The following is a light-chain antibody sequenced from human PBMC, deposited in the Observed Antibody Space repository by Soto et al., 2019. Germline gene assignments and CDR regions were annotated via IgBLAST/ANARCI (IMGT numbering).Light chain of an antibody. CDR1: QDISNS. Sequence: DIQMTQSPSSLSASVGDRVTITCQARQDISNSLNWYQQKPGKAPKLLIYEASNLETGVPARFSGRGSGTDFTFPISSLQPEDIATYSCQQYDNLPPYTFGQGTKLEIK. CDR3: QQYDNLPPYT. V-gene: IGKV1-33*01. CDR2: EAS. J-gene: IGKJ2*01.